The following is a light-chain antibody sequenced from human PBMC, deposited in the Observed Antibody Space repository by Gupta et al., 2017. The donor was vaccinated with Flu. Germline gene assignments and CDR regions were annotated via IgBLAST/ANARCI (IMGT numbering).Light chain of an antibody. CDR3: GTWDNSLNFARV. CDR2: DNN. CDR1: SSNIGVNY. Sequence: QSVLTQPPSVSAAPGQMVTISCSGSSSNIGVNYVSWYQQFPGTAPKLLIYDNNKRPSGIPDRFSGATSGTSATLRITGRQPADEDDYYCGTWDNSLNFARVFGGGTKLTVL. V-gene: IGLV1-51*01. J-gene: IGLJ3*02.